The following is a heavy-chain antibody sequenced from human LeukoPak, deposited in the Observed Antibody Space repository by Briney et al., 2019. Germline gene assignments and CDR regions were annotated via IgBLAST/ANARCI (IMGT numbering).Heavy chain of an antibody. CDR2: INPNSGGT. D-gene: IGHD6-6*01. J-gene: IGHJ4*02. V-gene: IGHV1-2*02. Sequence: ASVKVSCKASGYTFTSYGISWVRQAPGQGLEWMGWINPNSGGTNYAQKFQGRVTMTRDTSISTAYMELSRLRSDDTAVYYCARDGIAARIPIFDYWGQGTLVTVSS. CDR3: ARDGIAARIPIFDY. CDR1: GYTFTSYG.